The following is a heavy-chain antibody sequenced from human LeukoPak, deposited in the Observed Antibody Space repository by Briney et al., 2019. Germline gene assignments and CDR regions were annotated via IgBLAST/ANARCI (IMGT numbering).Heavy chain of an antibody. Sequence: SETLSLTCTVSGGSISSYYWSWIRQPAGKGLDWIGRIYTSGSTNYNPSLKSRVTMSVDTSKNQFSLKLSSVTAADTAVYYCAREDSGYDYRYYGMDVWGQGTTVTVSS. V-gene: IGHV4-4*07. J-gene: IGHJ6*02. CDR1: GGSISSYY. CDR2: IYTSGST. D-gene: IGHD5-12*01. CDR3: AREDSGYDYRYYGMDV.